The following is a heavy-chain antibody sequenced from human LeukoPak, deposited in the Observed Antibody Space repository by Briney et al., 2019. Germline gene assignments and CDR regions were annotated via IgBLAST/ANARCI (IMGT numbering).Heavy chain of an antibody. Sequence: PSETLSLTCTVSGGSTSTSNYYWGWIRQPPGKGLEWIGNIFYSGSTYYSPSLKSRVTISVDTSKNQFSLKLSSVTAADTAVYYCASRVFLLVRGPRNNWFDPWGQGTLVTVSS. J-gene: IGHJ5*02. CDR2: IFYSGST. V-gene: IGHV4-39*07. CDR3: ASRVFLLVRGPRNNWFDP. CDR1: GGSTSTSNYY. D-gene: IGHD6-6*01.